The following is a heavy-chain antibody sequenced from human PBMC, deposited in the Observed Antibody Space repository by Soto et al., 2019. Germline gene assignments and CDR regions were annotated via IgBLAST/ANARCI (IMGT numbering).Heavy chain of an antibody. CDR3: AKVGFAVDY. V-gene: IGHV3-30*18. Sequence: VQLVESGGGVVQPGRSLRLSCAASGFTFSSYGMHWVRQAPGKGLEWVAVISYDGSNKYYADSVKGRFTISRDNSKNTLYLQMNSLRAEDTAVYYCAKVGFAVDYWGQGTLVTVSS. J-gene: IGHJ4*02. D-gene: IGHD3-10*01. CDR1: GFTFSSYG. CDR2: ISYDGSNK.